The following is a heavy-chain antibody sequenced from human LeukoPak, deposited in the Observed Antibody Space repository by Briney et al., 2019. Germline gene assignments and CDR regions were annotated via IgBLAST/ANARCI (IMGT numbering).Heavy chain of an antibody. J-gene: IGHJ6*02. CDR2: VYYSGST. D-gene: IGHD6-19*01. Sequence: PSETLSLTCTVSGGSISSYYWSWIRQPPGKGLEWIGYVYYSGSTNYNPSLKSRVTISVDTSKNQFSLKLSSMTAADTAVYYCAGDIAVVFDVWGQGTTVTVSS. CDR3: AGDIAVVFDV. CDR1: GGSISSYY. V-gene: IGHV4-59*01.